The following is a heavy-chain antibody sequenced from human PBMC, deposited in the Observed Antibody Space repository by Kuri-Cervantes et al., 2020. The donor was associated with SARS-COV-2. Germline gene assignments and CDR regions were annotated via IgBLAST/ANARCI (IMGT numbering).Heavy chain of an antibody. CDR3: ARDGSWSYLSYPHAFDI. D-gene: IGHD1-26*01. CDR1: GFTFSDYY. V-gene: IGHV3-11*04. CDR2: ISSSGSTI. Sequence: GESLKISCAASGFTFSDYYMSWVRQAPGKGLEWVSYISSSGSTIYYADSVKGRFTISRDNAKNSLYLQMNSLRAEDTAVYYCARDGSWSYLSYPHAFDIWGQGTMVTVSS. J-gene: IGHJ3*02.